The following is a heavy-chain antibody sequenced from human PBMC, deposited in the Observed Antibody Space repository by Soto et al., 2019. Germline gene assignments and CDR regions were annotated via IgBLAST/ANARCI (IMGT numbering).Heavy chain of an antibody. J-gene: IGHJ4*02. V-gene: IGHV4-59*01. CDR3: ARARREVYYFDY. CDR2: IYYSGST. Sequence: PSETLSLSCTVSGGSISSYYWSWIRQPPGKGLEWIGYIYYSGSTNYNPSLKSRVTISVDTSKNQFSLKLSSVTAADTAVYYCARARREVYYFDYWGQGTLVTVSS. CDR1: GGSISSYY.